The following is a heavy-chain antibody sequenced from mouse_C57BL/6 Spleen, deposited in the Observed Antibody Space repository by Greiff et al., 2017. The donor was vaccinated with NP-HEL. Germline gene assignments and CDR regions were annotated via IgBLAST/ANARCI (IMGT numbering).Heavy chain of an antibody. CDR1: GYTFTSYT. J-gene: IGHJ1*03. D-gene: IGHD4-1*01. CDR2: INPSSGYT. V-gene: IGHV1-4*01. Sequence: VQLQQSGAELARPGASVKMSCKASGYTFTSYTMHWVKQRPGQVLEWIGYINPSSGYTKYNQKFKDKATLTADKSSSTAYMQLSSLTSEDSAVYYCARVGLTGHWYFDVWGTGTTVTVSS. CDR3: ARVGLTGHWYFDV.